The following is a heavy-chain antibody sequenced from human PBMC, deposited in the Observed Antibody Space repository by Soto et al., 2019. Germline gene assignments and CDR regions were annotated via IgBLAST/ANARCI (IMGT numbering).Heavy chain of an antibody. J-gene: IGHJ6*02. V-gene: IGHV4-59*01. CDR1: DGTSSSYD. CDR3: ARDTLIVVVPAAMWGYYGMDV. Sequence: LSVSYSVADGTSSSYDGSWIRQPPGKGLEWIGYIYYSGSTNYNPSLKSRVTISVDTSENQFSLKLSSVTAADTAVYYCARDTLIVVVPAAMWGYYGMDVCGQATTVTVSS. D-gene: IGHD2-2*01. CDR2: IYYSGST.